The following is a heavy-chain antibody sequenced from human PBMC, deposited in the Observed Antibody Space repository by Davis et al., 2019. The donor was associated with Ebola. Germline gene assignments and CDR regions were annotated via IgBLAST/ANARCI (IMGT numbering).Heavy chain of an antibody. Sequence: GGSLRLPCAASGFTFSSYWMSWVRQAPGKGLEWVANIKQDGSEKYYVDSVKGRFTISRDNAKNSLYLQMNSLRAEDTAVYYCAREEGLVLEWLFADYWGQGTLVTVSS. CDR2: IKQDGSEK. CDR1: GFTFSSYW. D-gene: IGHD3-3*01. V-gene: IGHV3-7*03. J-gene: IGHJ4*02. CDR3: AREEGLVLEWLFADY.